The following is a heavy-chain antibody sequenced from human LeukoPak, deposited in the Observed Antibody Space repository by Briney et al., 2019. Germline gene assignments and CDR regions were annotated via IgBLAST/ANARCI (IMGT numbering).Heavy chain of an antibody. J-gene: IGHJ4*02. CDR1: GGTFTSNG. V-gene: IGHV1-18*01. CDR2: ISAYNGTT. D-gene: IGHD6-19*01. Sequence: GASVKVSCKASGGTFTSNGISWVRQAPGEGLEWMGWISAYNGTTKYVQKFQGRVTMTTDTSTSTAYMELRSLRSDDTAVYYCARETSSGSCDYWGQGTLVTVSS. CDR3: ARETSSGSCDY.